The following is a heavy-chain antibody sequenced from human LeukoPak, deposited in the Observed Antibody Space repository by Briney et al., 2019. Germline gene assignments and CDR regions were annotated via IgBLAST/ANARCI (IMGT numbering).Heavy chain of an antibody. V-gene: IGHV3-13*01. CDR2: IGTAGDT. D-gene: IGHD4-23*01. CDR3: ARAYTRYGGQAAFDY. J-gene: IGHJ4*02. Sequence: PGGSLRLSCAASGFTFSSYDMHWVRQATGKGLEWVSAIGTAGDTYYPGSVKGRFTISRENAKNSLYLQMNSLRAGDTAVYYCARAYTRYGGQAAFDYWGQGTLVTVSS. CDR1: GFTFSSYD.